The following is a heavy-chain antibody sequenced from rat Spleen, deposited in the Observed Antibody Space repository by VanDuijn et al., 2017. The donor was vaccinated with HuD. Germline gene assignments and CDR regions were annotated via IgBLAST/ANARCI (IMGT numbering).Heavy chain of an antibody. Sequence: EVQLVESGGGLVQPGRSLKLSCAASGFTFSDFPMAWVRQTPQKGLEWVATIGSVNFNTFYPDSVKGRFSISRDNAKSSLYLQMDSLGSEDTATYYCAKQGTGTYWHFDFWGPGTMVTVSS. CDR2: IGSVNFNT. D-gene: IGHD5-1*01. J-gene: IGHJ1*01. CDR1: GFTFSDFP. V-gene: IGHV5-7*01. CDR3: AKQGTGTYWHFDF.